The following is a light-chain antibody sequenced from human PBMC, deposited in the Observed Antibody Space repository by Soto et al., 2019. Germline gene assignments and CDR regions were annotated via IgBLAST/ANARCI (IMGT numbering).Light chain of an antibody. V-gene: IGKV1-39*01. CDR3: QQSYSAPGT. Sequence: IQMTQSPSSLSASVGDRVTITCRASQSISTYLNWYQQKPGKAPKLLIYAASSLQSGVPSRFSGSGSGTDFTLTITSLQPEVFATYYCQQSYSAPGTFGQGTKLEIK. CDR1: QSISTY. CDR2: AAS. J-gene: IGKJ2*01.